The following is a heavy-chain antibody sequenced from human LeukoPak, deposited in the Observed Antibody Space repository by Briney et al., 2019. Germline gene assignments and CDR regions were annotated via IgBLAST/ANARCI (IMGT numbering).Heavy chain of an antibody. CDR2: IYTRGST. CDR1: GGSINNYY. V-gene: IGHV4-4*07. J-gene: IGHJ3*02. Sequence: ASETLSLTCTVSGGSINNYYWSWIRQPAGKGLEWIGRIYTRGSTNYNPSLKSRVTMSVDTSKTQFSLKLSSVTAADTAVYYCARGRYCSADICSGGDAFDIWGQGTMVSVSS. D-gene: IGHD2-15*01. CDR3: ARGRYCSADICSGGDAFDI.